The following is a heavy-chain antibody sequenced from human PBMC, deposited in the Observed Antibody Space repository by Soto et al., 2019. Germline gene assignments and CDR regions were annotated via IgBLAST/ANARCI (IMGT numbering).Heavy chain of an antibody. CDR2: IYYSGST. CDR1: GGSISSGDYY. D-gene: IGHD3-22*01. Sequence: SETLSLTCTVSGGSISSGDYYWSWIRQPPGKGLEWIGYIYYSGSTYYNPSLKSRVTISVDTSKNQFSLRLSSVTAADTAVYYCARVPPDSSGPPDAFDIWGQGTMVT. V-gene: IGHV4-30-4*01. CDR3: ARVPPDSSGPPDAFDI. J-gene: IGHJ3*02.